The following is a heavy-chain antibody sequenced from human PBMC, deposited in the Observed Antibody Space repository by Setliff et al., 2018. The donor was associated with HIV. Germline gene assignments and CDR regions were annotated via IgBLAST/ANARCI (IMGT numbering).Heavy chain of an antibody. D-gene: IGHD5-18*01. V-gene: IGHV4-4*07. J-gene: IGHJ4*02. CDR2: LYVSGDT. CDR1: DDPISSYY. CDR3: ARHRSGYVYGPQDY. Sequence: SETLSLTCYVTDDPISSYYWSWVRQPAGKGLEWIGRLYVSGDTNYNPSLKSRVTMSLDTSKNQFSLEVTSVTAADAAVYYCARHRSGYVYGPQDYWGQGTLVTVSS.